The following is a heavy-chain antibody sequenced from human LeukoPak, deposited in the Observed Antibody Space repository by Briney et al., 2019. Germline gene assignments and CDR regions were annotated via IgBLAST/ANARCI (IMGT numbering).Heavy chain of an antibody. CDR3: ARGFSVWTGYYYYYAMDV. Sequence: KPSETLSLTCSVSGGSISNYYWSWIRQPPGMGLEWIGNIYYSGSTDYNPSLKSPVTMSVDTSKNQFSLKMSSVTAADTAVYYCARGFSVWTGYYYYYAMDVWGLGTTVTVSS. D-gene: IGHD1-1*01. CDR1: GGSISNYY. J-gene: IGHJ6*02. V-gene: IGHV4-59*01. CDR2: IYYSGST.